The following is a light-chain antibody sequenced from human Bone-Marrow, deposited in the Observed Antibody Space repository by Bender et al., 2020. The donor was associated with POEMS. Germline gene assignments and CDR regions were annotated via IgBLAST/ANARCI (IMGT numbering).Light chain of an antibody. J-gene: IGLJ2*01. CDR2: QDS. CDR1: ALPKLY. CDR3: QAWDRSTGV. V-gene: IGLV3-1*01. Sequence: SYELTQPPSVSVSPGQTARITCSGDALPKLYVYWYQQKSGQAPVLVIYQDSKRPSGIPERFSGSNSGNTATLTISGTQAMDEADYYCQAWDRSTGVFGGGTKLTVL.